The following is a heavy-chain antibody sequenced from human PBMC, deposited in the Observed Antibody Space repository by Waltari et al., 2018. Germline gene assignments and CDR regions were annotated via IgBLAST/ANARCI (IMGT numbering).Heavy chain of an antibody. D-gene: IGHD2-2*01. CDR2: FDPEDGET. J-gene: IGHJ4*02. Sequence: QVQLVQSGAEVKKPGASVKVSCKVSGYTLTELSMHWVRQAPGKGLEWMGGFDPEDGETIYAQKFQGRVTITRNTSISTAYMELSSLRSEDTAVYYCARGPPYCSSTSCPLDYWGQGTLVTVSS. CDR1: GYTLTELS. V-gene: IGHV1-24*01. CDR3: ARGPPYCSSTSCPLDY.